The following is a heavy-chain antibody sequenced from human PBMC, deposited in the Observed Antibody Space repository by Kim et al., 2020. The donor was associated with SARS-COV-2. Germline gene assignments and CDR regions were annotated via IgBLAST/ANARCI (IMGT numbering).Heavy chain of an antibody. D-gene: IGHD1-26*01. V-gene: IGHV3-64D*09. CDR2: ITSNGGST. Sequence: GGSLRLSCSASGFTFSSYAMHWVRQTPGKGLEYVSAITSNGGSTYYADSVKDRFTISRDNSKNTLSLQMSSLRAEDTAIYYCVKDKVGAGDHWGQGTMVTVSS. J-gene: IGHJ4*02. CDR3: VKDKVGAGDH. CDR1: GFTFSSYA.